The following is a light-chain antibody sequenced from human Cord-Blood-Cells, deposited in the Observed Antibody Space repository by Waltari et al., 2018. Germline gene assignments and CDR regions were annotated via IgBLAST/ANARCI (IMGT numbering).Light chain of an antibody. Sequence: EIVLTQSPATLPSSPGERATLSCRASQSVSSYLAWYQQKPGQAPRLLIYDASNRATGIPARFSGSGSGTDFTLTISSIEPEDFAVYYCQQRSNWPPWTFGQGTKVEIK. V-gene: IGKV3-11*01. CDR3: QQRSNWPPWT. CDR1: QSVSSY. J-gene: IGKJ1*01. CDR2: DAS.